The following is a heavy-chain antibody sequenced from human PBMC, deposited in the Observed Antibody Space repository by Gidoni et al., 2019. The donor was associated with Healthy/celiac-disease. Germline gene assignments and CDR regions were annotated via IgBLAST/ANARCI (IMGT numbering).Heavy chain of an antibody. CDR1: GGSFSGYY. CDR3: ARGRSDRSNYEYVWGSYRLFDY. V-gene: IGHV4-34*01. D-gene: IGHD3-16*02. J-gene: IGHJ4*02. CDR2: INHRGST. Sequence: QVQLQQWGAGLLKPSETLSITCAVYGGSFSGYYWSWIRQPPGKGLEWIGEINHRGSTNYNPSLKSRVTISVDTSKNQFSLKLSSVTAADTAVYYCARGRSDRSNYEYVWGSYRLFDYWGQGTLVTVSS.